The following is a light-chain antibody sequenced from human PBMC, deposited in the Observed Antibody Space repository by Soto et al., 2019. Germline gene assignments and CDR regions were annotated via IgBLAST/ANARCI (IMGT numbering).Light chain of an antibody. CDR3: SSYTLRNTLVL. Sequence: QSVLTQPASVSGSPGQSITISCTGTSSDVGGYNFVSWYQQHPGKAPRLIIYEVSSRHSGVSYRFSGSKSGNTASLTISGPQALDVADYYSSSYTLRNTLVLFGGGTKLTVL. J-gene: IGLJ3*02. V-gene: IGLV2-14*01. CDR2: EVS. CDR1: SSDVGGYNF.